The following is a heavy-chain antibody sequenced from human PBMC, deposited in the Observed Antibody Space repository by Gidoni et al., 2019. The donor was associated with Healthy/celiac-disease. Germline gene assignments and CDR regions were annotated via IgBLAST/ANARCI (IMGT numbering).Heavy chain of an antibody. D-gene: IGHD3-22*01. V-gene: IGHV3-33*01. CDR3: ARDQTRPGGCYDSSGCGGYYFDY. Sequence: QVQLVESGGGVVQPGRSLRLSCAASGFTFSSYGMHWVRQAPGKGLEWVAVIWYDGSNKYYADSVKGRFTISRDNSKNTLYLQMNSLRAEDTAVYYCARDQTRPGGCYDSSGCGGYYFDYWGQGTLVTVSS. J-gene: IGHJ4*02. CDR2: IWYDGSNK. CDR1: GFTFSSYG.